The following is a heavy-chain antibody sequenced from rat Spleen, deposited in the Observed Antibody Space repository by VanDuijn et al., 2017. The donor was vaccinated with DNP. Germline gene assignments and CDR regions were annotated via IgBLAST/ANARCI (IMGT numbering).Heavy chain of an antibody. V-gene: IGHV5-27*01. CDR1: GFTFSNYG. CDR2: ISTSGGST. D-gene: IGHD1-11*01. J-gene: IGHJ4*01. CDR3: TTTEGIVGAMDA. Sequence: EVQLVESGGGLVQPGRSLKLSCAASGFTFSNYGMAWVRQAPKKGLEWVATISTSGGSTYYRDSVKGRFTISRDNAKSSLYLQMDSLRSEDTATYYCTTTEGIVGAMDAWGQGTSVTVSS.